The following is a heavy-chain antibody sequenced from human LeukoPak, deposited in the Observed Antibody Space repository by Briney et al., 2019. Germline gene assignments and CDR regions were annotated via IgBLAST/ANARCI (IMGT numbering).Heavy chain of an antibody. D-gene: IGHD6-19*01. CDR3: ARRVAADDAYYYGTDV. Sequence: ASVKVSCKASGYIFTGYYMHWVRQAPGQGLEWIGWINPNSGVANYGKKFQGRVTVTRDTSITTAYMELSRLTSDDTAVYYCARRVAADDAYYYGTDVWGQGTTVTVSS. J-gene: IGHJ6*02. V-gene: IGHV1-2*02. CDR1: GYIFTGYY. CDR2: INPNSGVA.